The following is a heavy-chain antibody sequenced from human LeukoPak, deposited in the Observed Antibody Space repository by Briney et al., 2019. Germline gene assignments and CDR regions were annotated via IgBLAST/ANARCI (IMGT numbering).Heavy chain of an antibody. V-gene: IGHV4-39*01. J-gene: IGHJ4*02. Sequence: SETLSLTCTVSGGSISSSSYYWGWIRQPPGKGLEWIGSIYYSGSTYYNPSLKSRVTISVDTSKNQFSLKLSSVTAADTAVYYCARLTPMEYYGSGSYYKGFDYWGQETLVTVSS. CDR3: ARLTPMEYYGSGSYYKGFDY. CDR2: IYYSGST. D-gene: IGHD3-10*01. CDR1: GGSISSSSYY.